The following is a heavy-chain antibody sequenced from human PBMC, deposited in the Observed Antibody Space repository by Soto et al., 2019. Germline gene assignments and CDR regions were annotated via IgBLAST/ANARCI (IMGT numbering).Heavy chain of an antibody. CDR3: AKEGTPRVSRWDDY. CDR1: GFVFSEYG. J-gene: IGHJ4*02. CDR2: ISHEGSAQ. Sequence: QVQLVESGGGVAQPGGSLRLSCAGSGFVFSEYGLDWFRQAPGKGLEWVAVISHEGSAQYYADSVRGRFTVSRDNSKNMVYLRMNSLRPEDTAMYHCAKEGTPRVSRWDDYWGQGTRVIVSS. V-gene: IGHV3-30*18. D-gene: IGHD1-26*01.